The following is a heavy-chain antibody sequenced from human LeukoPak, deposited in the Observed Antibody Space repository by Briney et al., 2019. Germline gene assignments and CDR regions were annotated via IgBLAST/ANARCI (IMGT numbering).Heavy chain of an antibody. Sequence: PSETLSLTCAVYGGSFSGYYWSWIRQPPGKGLEWIGEINHSGSTNYNPSLKSRVTISVDTSKNQFSLKLSSVPAADTAVYYCARGLNCSSTSCYIRGHYYFDYWGQGTLVTVSS. CDR1: GGSFSGYY. J-gene: IGHJ4*02. D-gene: IGHD2-2*02. CDR2: INHSGST. V-gene: IGHV4-34*01. CDR3: ARGLNCSSTSCYIRGHYYFDY.